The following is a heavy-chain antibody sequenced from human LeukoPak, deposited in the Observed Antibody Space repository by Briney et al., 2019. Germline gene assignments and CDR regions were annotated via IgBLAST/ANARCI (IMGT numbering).Heavy chain of an antibody. D-gene: IGHD4-17*01. Sequence: GGSLRLSCAASGFTFSNYAMSWVRQAPGKGLEWVSDVTGSGGSTYYADSVKGRFTISRDNSKNTLYLQMNSLRAEDTAVYYCARDPAHTGFDYWGQGTLVTVSS. CDR1: GFTFSNYA. V-gene: IGHV3-23*01. CDR2: VTGSGGST. CDR3: ARDPAHTGFDY. J-gene: IGHJ4*02.